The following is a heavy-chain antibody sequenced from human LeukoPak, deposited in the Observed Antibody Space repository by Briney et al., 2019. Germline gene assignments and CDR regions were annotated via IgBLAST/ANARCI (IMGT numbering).Heavy chain of an antibody. Sequence: SGTLSLTCTVSGGSISSYYWSWIRQPPGKGLEWIGYIYYSGSTNYNPPLKSRVTISVDTSKNQFSLKLSSVTAADTAVYYCASCGGGSCYGWYFDLWGRGTLVTVSS. CDR1: GGSISSYY. CDR2: IYYSGST. CDR3: ASCGGGSCYGWYFDL. D-gene: IGHD2-15*01. V-gene: IGHV4-59*01. J-gene: IGHJ2*01.